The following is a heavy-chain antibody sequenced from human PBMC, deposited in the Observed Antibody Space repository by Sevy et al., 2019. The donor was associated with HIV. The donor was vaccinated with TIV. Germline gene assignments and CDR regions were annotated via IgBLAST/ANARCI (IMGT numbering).Heavy chain of an antibody. CDR2: IYPGDSGT. CDR1: EYNFTNYW. J-gene: IGHJ6*02. V-gene: IGHV5-51*01. CDR3: ARISSSPRAYYYYFGMDV. Sequence: GESLKISCKGSEYNFTNYWIGWVRQMPGKGLEWMGIIYPGDSGTRYSPSFQDRVTISADKSISTAYLQWSSLKASDTAMYYCARISSSPRAYYYYFGMDVWGQGTTVTVSS. D-gene: IGHD6-6*01.